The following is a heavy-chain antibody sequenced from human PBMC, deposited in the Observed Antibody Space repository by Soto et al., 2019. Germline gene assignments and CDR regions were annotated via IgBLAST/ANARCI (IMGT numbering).Heavy chain of an antibody. V-gene: IGHV3-64D*06. D-gene: IGHD6-19*01. Sequence: GGSLRLSCSASGYTLSSYAIHWVRQAPGKGLEYVSLISSSGGSTNYADSVKGRFTISRDNSKNTVYLQMSSLRPEDTAVYYCVKVGNRGWYDYWGQGSLVTVSS. CDR2: ISSSGGST. CDR3: VKVGNRGWYDY. CDR1: GYTLSSYA. J-gene: IGHJ4*02.